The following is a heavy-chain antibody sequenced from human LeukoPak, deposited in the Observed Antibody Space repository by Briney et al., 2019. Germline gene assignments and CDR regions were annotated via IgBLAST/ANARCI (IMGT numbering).Heavy chain of an antibody. CDR1: GFTFSSYS. CDR3: ARESLSEHHSHIVVVTAIRDFDY. CDR2: ISSSSSTI. D-gene: IGHD2-21*02. Sequence: GGSLRLSCAASGFTFSSYSMNWVRQAPGKGLEWVSYISSSSSTIYYADSVKGRFTISRDNAENSLYLQMNSLRAEDTAVYYCARESLSEHHSHIVVVTAIRDFDYWGQGTLVTVSS. J-gene: IGHJ4*02. V-gene: IGHV3-48*01.